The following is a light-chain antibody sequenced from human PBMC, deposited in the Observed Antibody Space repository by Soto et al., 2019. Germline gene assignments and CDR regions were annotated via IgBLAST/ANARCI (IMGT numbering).Light chain of an antibody. V-gene: IGLV4-69*01. CDR1: SGHSSYA. CDR2: LNSDGSH. Sequence: QSVLTQSPSASASLGASVKLTCTLSSGHSSYAIAWHQQQPEKGPRYLMKLNSDGSHLKGDGIPDRFSGSSSGAERYLTISSLQSEDEADYYCQTWGTGIRVFGGGTQLTVL. CDR3: QTWGTGIRV. J-gene: IGLJ3*02.